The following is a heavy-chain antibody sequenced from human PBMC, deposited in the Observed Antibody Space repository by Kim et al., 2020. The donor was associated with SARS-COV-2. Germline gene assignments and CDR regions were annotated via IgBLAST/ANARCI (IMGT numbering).Heavy chain of an antibody. CDR3: AKDRAELAVAGTYDAFDI. CDR2: ISGSGGST. J-gene: IGHJ3*02. CDR1: GFTFSSYA. V-gene: IGHV3-23*01. D-gene: IGHD6-19*01. Sequence: GGSLRLSCAASGFTFSSYAMSWVRQAPGKGLEWVSAISGSGGSTYYADSVKGRFTISRDNSKNTLYLQMNSLRAEDTAVYYCAKDRAELAVAGTYDAFDIWGQGTMVTVSS.